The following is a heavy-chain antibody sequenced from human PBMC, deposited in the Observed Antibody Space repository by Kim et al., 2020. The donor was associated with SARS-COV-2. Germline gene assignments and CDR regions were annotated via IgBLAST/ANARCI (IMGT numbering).Heavy chain of an antibody. Sequence: SVKGRFTISRDNAKNSLYLQMNSLSAEATALYYCAKDISAWVEARSWFDPWGQGTLVTVSS. CDR3: AKDISAWVEARSWFDP. J-gene: IGHJ5*02. D-gene: IGHD3-16*01. V-gene: IGHV3-9*01.